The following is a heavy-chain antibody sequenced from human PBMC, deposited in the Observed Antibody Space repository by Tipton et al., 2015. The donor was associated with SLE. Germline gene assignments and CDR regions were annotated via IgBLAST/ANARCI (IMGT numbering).Heavy chain of an antibody. D-gene: IGHD2-15*01. CDR2: IYTSGST. Sequence: TLSLTCAVSGGSISSGSYYWSWIRRPAGKGLEWIGYIYTSGSTNYNPSLKSRVTISVDTSKNQFSLKLSSVTAADTAVYYCARGLGVVVAVAFDIWGQGTMVTVSS. J-gene: IGHJ3*02. V-gene: IGHV4-61*09. CDR1: GGSISSGSYY. CDR3: ARGLGVVVAVAFDI.